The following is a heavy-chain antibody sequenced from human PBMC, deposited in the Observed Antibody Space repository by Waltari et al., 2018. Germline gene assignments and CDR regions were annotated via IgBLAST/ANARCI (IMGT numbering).Heavy chain of an antibody. J-gene: IGHJ4*02. CDR2: IIPILGTA. V-gene: IGHV1-69*01. Sequence: QVQLVQSGAEVKKPGSSVKVSCKASGGTFSSYAISWVRQAPGQGLEWMGGIIPILGTANYAQKVQGRVTITADESTSTAYMELSSLRSEDTAVYYCAREGVKYNWNYYFDYWGQGTLVTVSS. CDR1: GGTFSSYA. CDR3: AREGVKYNWNYYFDY. D-gene: IGHD1-7*01.